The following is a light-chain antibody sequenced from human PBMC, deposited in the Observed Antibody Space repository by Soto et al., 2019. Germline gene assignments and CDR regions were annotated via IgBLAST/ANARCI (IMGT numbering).Light chain of an antibody. Sequence: QSVLTQPASVSGSPGQSITISCTGTSSDVGSYNLVSWYQQHPGKAPKLMIYEVSKWPSGVSDRFSGSKSGNTASLTISGLQAEDEADYYCCSYAGSRTLVFGGGTQLTVL. J-gene: IGLJ3*02. CDR3: CSYAGSRTLV. CDR1: SSDVGSYNL. CDR2: EVS. V-gene: IGLV2-23*02.